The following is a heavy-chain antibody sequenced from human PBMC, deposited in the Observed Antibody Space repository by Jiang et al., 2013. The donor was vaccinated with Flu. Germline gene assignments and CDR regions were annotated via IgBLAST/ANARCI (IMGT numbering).Heavy chain of an antibody. CDR1: GGSISSSNW. CDR3: ARRASLLLWFGELLSGYNWFDP. V-gene: IGHV4-4*02. Sequence: GSGLVKPSGTLSLTCAVSGGSISSSNWWSWVRQPPGKGLEWIGEIYHSGSTNYNPSLKSRVTISVDTSKNQFSLKLSSVTAADTAVYYCARRASLLLWFGELLSGYNWFDPWGQGTLVTVSS. CDR2: IYHSGST. D-gene: IGHD3-10*01. J-gene: IGHJ5*02.